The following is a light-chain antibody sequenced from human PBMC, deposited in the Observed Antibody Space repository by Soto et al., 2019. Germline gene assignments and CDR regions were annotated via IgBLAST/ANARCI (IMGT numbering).Light chain of an antibody. CDR1: QSVSSSY. CDR2: GAS. V-gene: IGKV3-20*01. Sequence: EIVLTQSPCTLSLSPGERATLSCRASQSVSSSYLAWYQQKPGQAPRLLIYGASSRATGIPDRFSGSGSGTDSTLTISRLEPEDFAVYYCKQYGTFGTVTKVEIK. J-gene: IGKJ1*01. CDR3: KQYGT.